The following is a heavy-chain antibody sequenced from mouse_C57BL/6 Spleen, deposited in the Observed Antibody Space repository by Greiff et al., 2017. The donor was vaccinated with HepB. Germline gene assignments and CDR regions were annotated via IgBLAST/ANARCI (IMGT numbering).Heavy chain of an antibody. V-gene: IGHV1-69*01. CDR1: GYTFTSYW. Sequence: VQLQQPGAELVMPGASVKLSCKASGYTFTSYWMHWVKQRPGQGLEWIGEIDPSDSYTNYNQKFKGKSTLTVDKSSSTAYMQLSSLTSEDSAVYYCARLETGLDYWGQGTTLTVSS. D-gene: IGHD4-1*01. J-gene: IGHJ2*01. CDR2: IDPSDSYT. CDR3: ARLETGLDY.